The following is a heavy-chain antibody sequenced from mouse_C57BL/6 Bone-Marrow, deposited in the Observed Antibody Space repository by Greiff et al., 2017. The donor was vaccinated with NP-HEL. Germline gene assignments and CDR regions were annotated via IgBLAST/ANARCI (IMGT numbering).Heavy chain of an antibody. J-gene: IGHJ4*01. Sequence: LQPGTELVKPGASVKLSCKASGDTFTSYWMHWVKQRPGQGLEWIGNINPSNGGTNYNEKFKSKATLTVDKSSSTAYMQLSSLTSEDSAVYYCARKGVTVGAMDYWGQGTSVTVSS. CDR1: GDTFTSYW. CDR3: ARKGVTVGAMDY. CDR2: INPSNGGT. V-gene: IGHV1-53*01. D-gene: IGHD1-1*01.